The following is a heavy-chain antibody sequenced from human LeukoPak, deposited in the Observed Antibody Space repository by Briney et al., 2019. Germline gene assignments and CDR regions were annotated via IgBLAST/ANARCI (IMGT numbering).Heavy chain of an antibody. CDR2: MYYSGRT. V-gene: IGHV4-30-4*01. CDR3: ARPYYYDSRIDP. CDR1: GGSISSGDYY. Sequence: SETLSLTCTVSGGSISSGDYYWSWVRQPPGKGLEWIAYMYYSGRTYDNPSQKRRVTMSEKTSKNQLSLKLSSVTAADTAVYYCARPYYYDSRIDPWGQGILVTVSS. J-gene: IGHJ5*02. D-gene: IGHD3-22*01.